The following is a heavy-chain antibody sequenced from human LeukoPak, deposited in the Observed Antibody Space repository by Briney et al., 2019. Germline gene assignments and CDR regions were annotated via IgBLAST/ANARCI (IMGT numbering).Heavy chain of an antibody. J-gene: IGHJ4*02. D-gene: IGHD6-13*01. CDR1: GGSFSGYY. CDR3: ARVRIAAAGD. V-gene: IGHV4-34*01. Sequence: PSETLSLTCAVYGGSFSGYYWSWIRQPPGKGLEWIGEINHSGSTNYNPSLKSRVTISVDTSKNQFSLKLSSVTAADTAVYYCARVRIAAAGDGGKEPLVPVSS. CDR2: INHSGST.